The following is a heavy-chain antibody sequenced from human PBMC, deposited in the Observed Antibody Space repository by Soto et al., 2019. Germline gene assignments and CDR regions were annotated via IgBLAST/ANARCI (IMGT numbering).Heavy chain of an antibody. J-gene: IGHJ5*02. CDR2: ISSSSSYI. V-gene: IGHV3-21*01. Sequence: GGSLRLSCAASGFTFSSYSMNWVRQAPGKGLEWVSSISSSSSYIYYADSVKGRFTISRDNAKNSLYLQMNSLRAEDTAVYYCARDYAGLWFGELLYNWFDPWGQGTLVTVSS. CDR1: GFTFSSYS. D-gene: IGHD3-10*01. CDR3: ARDYAGLWFGELLYNWFDP.